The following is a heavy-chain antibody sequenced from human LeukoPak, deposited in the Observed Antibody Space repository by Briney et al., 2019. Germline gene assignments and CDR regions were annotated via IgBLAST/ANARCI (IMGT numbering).Heavy chain of an antibody. J-gene: IGHJ6*03. CDR2: MRFDESNK. CDR3: AREYGSGSYYFGYYYMDV. CDR1: GLTLNHYG. Sequence: PGGSLRLSCAASGLTLNHYGIHWVRQAPGKGLEWVSWMRFDESNKYYKDSVKGRFSISRDNSKSTVYLQMNSLRAEDTAVYYCAREYGSGSYYFGYYYMDVWGKGTTVTVSS. V-gene: IGHV3-30*02. D-gene: IGHD3-10*01.